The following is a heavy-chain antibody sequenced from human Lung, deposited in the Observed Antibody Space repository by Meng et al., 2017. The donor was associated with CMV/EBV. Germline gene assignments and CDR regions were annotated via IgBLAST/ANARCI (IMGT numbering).Heavy chain of an antibody. CDR2: IKQDGSEK. D-gene: IGHD2-2*01. CDR3: ARDPGYCSSTSCSGFFDY. V-gene: IGHV3-7*01. Sequence: GXXRLSXAASGFTFSSYWMSWVRQAPGKGLEWVANIKQDGSEKYYVDSVKGRFTISRDNAKNSLYLQMNSLRAEDTAVYYCARDPGYCSSTSCSGFFDYWXQGTLVTVSS. J-gene: IGHJ4*02. CDR1: GFTFSSYW.